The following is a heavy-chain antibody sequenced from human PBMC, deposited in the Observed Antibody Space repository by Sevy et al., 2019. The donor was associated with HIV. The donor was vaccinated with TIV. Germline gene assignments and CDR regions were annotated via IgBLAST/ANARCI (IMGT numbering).Heavy chain of an antibody. J-gene: IGHJ5*02. D-gene: IGHD2-8*01. Sequence: SETLSLTCAVYGGSLSEDYWSWVRQSPGRGLEWIGEVSRSGSTNYNPSLRSRVTMSLDTPTNQFSLKLTSMTVADAGVYYCARSRSSVIPGPLGVFVRLYSNWLDPWGQGTLVTVSS. CDR3: ARSRSSVIPGPLGVFVRLYSNWLDP. V-gene: IGHV4-34*01. CDR1: GGSLSEDY. CDR2: VSRSGST.